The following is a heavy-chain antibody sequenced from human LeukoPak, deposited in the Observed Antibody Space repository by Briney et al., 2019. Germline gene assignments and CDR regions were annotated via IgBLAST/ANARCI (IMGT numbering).Heavy chain of an antibody. CDR2: IAYNGGSQ. J-gene: IGHJ6*02. Sequence: PGGSLRLSCAVSGFTFSNHAMHWVRQAPGKGLEWVATIAYNGGSQNYVGSVRGRFTISRDNSKDTLYLQMNSLRAEDTAVYYCARVSRFLEWLPTTRSYYYYGMDVWGQGTTVTVSS. D-gene: IGHD3-3*01. V-gene: IGHV3-30*04. CDR1: GFTFSNHA. CDR3: ARVSRFLEWLPTTRSYYYYGMDV.